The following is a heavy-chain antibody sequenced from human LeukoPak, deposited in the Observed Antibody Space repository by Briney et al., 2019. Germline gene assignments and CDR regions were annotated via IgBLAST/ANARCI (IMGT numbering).Heavy chain of an antibody. V-gene: IGHV3-53*05. J-gene: IGHJ6*03. CDR2: LYSGGGT. CDR1: GFIVSSNY. D-gene: IGHD6-6*01. CDR3: ARARYSSSSGPGYYYYMDV. Sequence: GGSLRLSCAASGFIVSSNYMSWVRQAPGKGLEWVSVLYSGGGTYYADSVKGRFTISRDNSKNTLYLQMNSLRADDTAVYYCARARYSSSSGPGYYYYMDVWGKGTTVTVSS.